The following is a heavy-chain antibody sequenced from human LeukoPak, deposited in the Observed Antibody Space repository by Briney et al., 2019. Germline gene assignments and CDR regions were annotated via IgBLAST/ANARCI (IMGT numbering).Heavy chain of an antibody. Sequence: GESLKISCKGSGYSFTTYWIGWVRQMPGKGLEWMGIIYPGDSDTRYNPSFQGQVTISADKSINTAFLQWSSLKASDTAIYYCAKTGIVGATMNYFDYWGQGTLVTVSS. CDR2: IYPGDSDT. V-gene: IGHV5-51*01. D-gene: IGHD1-26*01. J-gene: IGHJ4*02. CDR3: AKTGIVGATMNYFDY. CDR1: GYSFTTYW.